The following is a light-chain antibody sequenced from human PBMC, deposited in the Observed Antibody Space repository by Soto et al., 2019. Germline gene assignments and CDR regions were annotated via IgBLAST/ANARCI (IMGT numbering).Light chain of an antibody. CDR2: DVS. CDR1: QSIGDS. V-gene: IGKV1-5*01. J-gene: IGKJ1*01. Sequence: DIQMTQSPSTLSSSVGDRVTITCRDIQSIGDSLAWYQQKPGKAPYLLISDVSSLERGVPSRFSGSGSGTEFTLTISSMQPDDFATFYCQQYNGYSRTFGQGTKVDIK. CDR3: QQYNGYSRT.